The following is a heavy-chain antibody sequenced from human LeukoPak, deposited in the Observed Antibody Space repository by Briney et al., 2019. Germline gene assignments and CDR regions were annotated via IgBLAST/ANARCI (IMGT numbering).Heavy chain of an antibody. D-gene: IGHD5-18*01. Sequence: QSGGSLRLSCAASGFTFSSYGMQWVRQAPGKGLEWVAVISYDGSNKYYADSVKGRFTISRDNSKNTLYLQMNSLRAEDTAVYYCANSTAMYLWGQGTLVTVSS. CDR1: GFTFSSYG. V-gene: IGHV3-30*18. CDR3: ANSTAMYL. CDR2: ISYDGSNK. J-gene: IGHJ5*02.